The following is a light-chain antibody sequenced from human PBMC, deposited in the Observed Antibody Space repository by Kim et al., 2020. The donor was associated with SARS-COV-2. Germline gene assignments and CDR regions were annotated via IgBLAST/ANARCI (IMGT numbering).Light chain of an antibody. Sequence: EIVLTQSPGTLSLSPGERATLSCRASQSVSSSYLAWYQQKPGQAPRLLIYGASSRATGIPDRFSGSGSGTDFTLTISRLEPEDFAVYYCQQYGSSPLTFVQGTKLKI. CDR3: QQYGSSPLT. CDR1: QSVSSSY. V-gene: IGKV3-20*01. CDR2: GAS. J-gene: IGKJ1*01.